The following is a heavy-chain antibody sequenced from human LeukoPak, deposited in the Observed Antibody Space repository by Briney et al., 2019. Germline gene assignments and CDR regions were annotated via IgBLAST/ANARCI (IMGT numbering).Heavy chain of an antibody. J-gene: IGHJ5*02. D-gene: IGHD2-2*03. CDR1: GGTFSSYA. CDR3: ARDSGYCSSTSCYPLNFDP. V-gene: IGHV1-69*01. CDR2: IIPIFGTA. Sequence: GSSVKVSCKASGGTFSSYAISWVRQAPGQGLEWMGGIIPIFGTADYAQKFQGRVTITADESTSTAYMELSSLRSDDTAVYYCARDSGYCSSTSCYPLNFDPWGQGTLVTVSS.